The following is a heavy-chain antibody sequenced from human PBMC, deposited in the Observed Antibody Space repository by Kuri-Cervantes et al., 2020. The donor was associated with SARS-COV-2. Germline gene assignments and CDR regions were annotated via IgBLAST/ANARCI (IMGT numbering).Heavy chain of an antibody. CDR2: INPNSGGT. D-gene: IGHD3-10*01. Sequence: ASVKVSCKASGYTFTGYYMHWVRQAPGQGLEWMGWINPNSGGTNYAQKFQGRVTMTRDTSISTAYIELSRLRSDDTAVYYCARDWAYVDPGYFDYWGQGTLVTVSS. V-gene: IGHV1-2*02. J-gene: IGHJ4*02. CDR1: GYTFTGYY. CDR3: ARDWAYVDPGYFDY.